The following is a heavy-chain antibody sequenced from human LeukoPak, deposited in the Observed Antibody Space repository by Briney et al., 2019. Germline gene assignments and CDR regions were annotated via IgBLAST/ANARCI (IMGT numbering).Heavy chain of an antibody. D-gene: IGHD6-19*01. V-gene: IGHV4-4*07. CDR2: IHTSGST. CDR1: GGSISNYH. CDR3: ARRDISSGLSFDY. Sequence: SETLSLTCTVSGGSISNYHWSWIRQPAGKGLEWIGQIHTSGSTNYNPPLKSRVSMSIDTTEDQVSLTIRSVTAADTAFYYCARRDISSGLSFDYWGQGPLVTVSS. J-gene: IGHJ4*02.